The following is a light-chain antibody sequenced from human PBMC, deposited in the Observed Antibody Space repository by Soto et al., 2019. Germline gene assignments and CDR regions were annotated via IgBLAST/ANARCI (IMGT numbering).Light chain of an antibody. CDR3: QQYGSSIT. CDR1: QSVSSN. J-gene: IGKJ5*01. CDR2: DAS. Sequence: EIVMTQSPATLSVSPGERATLSCRASQSVSSNLAWYQQKPGQAPRLLIYDASTRATVIPARFSGSGSGTEFTLTISRLEPEDFAVYYCQQYGSSITFGQGTRLEI. V-gene: IGKV3-15*01.